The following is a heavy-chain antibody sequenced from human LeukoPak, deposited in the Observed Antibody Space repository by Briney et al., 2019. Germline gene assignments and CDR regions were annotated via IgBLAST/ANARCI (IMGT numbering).Heavy chain of an antibody. D-gene: IGHD2-15*01. CDR3: ARRKKYSSGGSCYSGYAFDI. J-gene: IGHJ3*02. Sequence: GEPLQISCMGSGYSFTSYWIGWGSQMPGEDLEWMGGSYPGDSDTRYSPSFKGQVTISADKSISTAYLQLSCLKAADTAMYYCARRKKYSSGGSCYSGYAFDIWGQGTMVTVSS. CDR1: GYSFTSYW. V-gene: IGHV5-51*01. CDR2: SYPGDSDT.